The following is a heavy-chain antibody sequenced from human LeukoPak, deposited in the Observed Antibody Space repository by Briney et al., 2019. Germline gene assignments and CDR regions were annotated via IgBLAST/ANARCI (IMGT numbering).Heavy chain of an antibody. D-gene: IGHD3-16*02. CDR1: GGSISSSSYY. CDR3: ARSPMNDYVWGSYRPHYFDY. V-gene: IGHV4-39*07. CDR2: IYYSGST. Sequence: SETLSLTCTVSGGSISSSSYYWGWIRQPPGKGLEWIGSIYYSGSTYYNPSLKSRVTISVDTSKNQFSLKLSSVTAADTAVYYCARSPMNDYVWGSYRPHYFDYWGQGTLVTVSS. J-gene: IGHJ4*02.